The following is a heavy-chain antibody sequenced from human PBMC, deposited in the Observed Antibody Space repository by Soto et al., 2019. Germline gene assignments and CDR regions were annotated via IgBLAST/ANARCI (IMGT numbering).Heavy chain of an antibody. Sequence: GASVKVSCKASGYTFTGYYMHWVRQAPGQGLEWMGWINPNSGGTNYAQKFQGWGTMTRDTSISTAYMELSRLRSDDTAVYYCARGNDYSWGRSYAFDIWGQGTMVTVSS. CDR3: ARGNDYSWGRSYAFDI. J-gene: IGHJ3*02. V-gene: IGHV1-2*04. CDR2: INPNSGGT. D-gene: IGHD3-16*01. CDR1: GYTFTGYY.